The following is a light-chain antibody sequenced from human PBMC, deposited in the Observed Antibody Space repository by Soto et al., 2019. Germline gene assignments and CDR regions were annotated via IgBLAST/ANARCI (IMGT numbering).Light chain of an antibody. Sequence: DMQMTQSPASLSASVGDRVTITCRASQSISSYLNWYQQKPGKAPKLLIYAASSLQSGVPSRFSGSGSGTDFTRTISSLQPEDFATYYCQQSYSTLTFGPGTKVDIK. J-gene: IGKJ3*01. CDR2: AAS. CDR1: QSISSY. V-gene: IGKV1-39*01. CDR3: QQSYSTLT.